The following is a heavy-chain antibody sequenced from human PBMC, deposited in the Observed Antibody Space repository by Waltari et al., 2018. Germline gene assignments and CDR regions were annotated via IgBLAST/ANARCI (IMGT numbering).Heavy chain of an antibody. CDR2: IYYSGST. Sequence: QVQLQESGPGLVKPSETLSLTCTVSGGSISSYYWSWIRQPPGKGLEWIGYIYYSGSTNYNPSLKSRVTISVDTSKNQFSLKLSSVTAADTAVYYCARAPSALYFDYWGQGTLVTVSS. D-gene: IGHD3-3*01. J-gene: IGHJ4*02. CDR1: GGSISSYY. V-gene: IGHV4-59*01. CDR3: ARAPSALYFDY.